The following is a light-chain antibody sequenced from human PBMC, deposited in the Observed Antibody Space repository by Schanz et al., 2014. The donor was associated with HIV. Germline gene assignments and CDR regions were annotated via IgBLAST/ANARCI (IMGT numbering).Light chain of an antibody. CDR3: QQSYSTTWT. CDR1: QGIRND. V-gene: IGKV1-39*01. Sequence: DIQMTQSPSSLSASVGDRVTITCRASQGIRNDLGWYQQKPGKAPKRLIYAASSLQSGVPSRFSGSGSGTSFSFTISSLQPEDSATYYCQQSYSTTWTFGQGTKVEIK. J-gene: IGKJ1*01. CDR2: AAS.